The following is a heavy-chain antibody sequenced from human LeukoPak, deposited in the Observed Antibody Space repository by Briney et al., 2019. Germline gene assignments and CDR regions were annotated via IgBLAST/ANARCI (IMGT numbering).Heavy chain of an antibody. J-gene: IGHJ3*02. CDR1: GGSIRSSSYY. V-gene: IGHV4-39*07. Sequence: SETLSLTCTVSGGSIRSSSYYWGWIRQPPGKGLEWIGSIYYSGSTYYNPSLKSRVTISVDKSKNQFSLKLSSVTAADTAVYYCATIAVAGDAFDIWGQGTMVTVSS. CDR3: ATIAVAGDAFDI. D-gene: IGHD6-19*01. CDR2: IYYSGST.